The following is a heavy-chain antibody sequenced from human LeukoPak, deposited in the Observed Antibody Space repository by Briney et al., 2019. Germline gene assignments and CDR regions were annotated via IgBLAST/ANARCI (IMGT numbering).Heavy chain of an antibody. CDR3: ARGPGDYVWGSYRYRQYFDY. D-gene: IGHD3-16*02. CDR2: INHSGST. Sequence: PSETLSLTCAVYGGSFSGYYWSWIRQPPGKGLEWIGEINHSGSTNYNPSLKSRVTISVDTSKNQFSLKLSSVTAADTAVYYCARGPGDYVWGSYRYRQYFDYWGQRTLVTVSS. J-gene: IGHJ4*02. CDR1: GGSFSGYY. V-gene: IGHV4-34*01.